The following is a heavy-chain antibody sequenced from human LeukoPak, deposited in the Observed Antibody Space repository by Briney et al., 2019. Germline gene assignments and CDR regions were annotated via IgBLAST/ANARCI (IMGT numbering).Heavy chain of an antibody. CDR3: ARGSIVGATFDYFDY. V-gene: IGHV1-2*02. D-gene: IGHD1-26*01. Sequence: GASVKVSCKTSGYTFTGYYMHWVRQAPGQGLEWMGWIKPNSGGTNYAQKSQGRVTMTRDTSISTAYMELSRLRSDDTAVYYCARGSIVGATFDYFDYWGQGTLVTVSS. CDR1: GYTFTGYY. J-gene: IGHJ4*02. CDR2: IKPNSGGT.